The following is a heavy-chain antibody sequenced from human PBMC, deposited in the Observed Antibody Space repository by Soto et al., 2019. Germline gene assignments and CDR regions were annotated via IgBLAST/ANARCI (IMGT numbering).Heavy chain of an antibody. CDR3: ARDLTTAVLLWFGELYSHFDY. V-gene: IGHV3-23*01. CDR1: GFTFSSYA. D-gene: IGHD3-10*01. J-gene: IGHJ4*02. CDR2: ISGSGGST. Sequence: GGSLRLSCAASGFTFSSYAMSWVRQAPGKGLEWVSAISGSGGSTYYADSVKGRFTISRDNSKNTLYLQMNSLRAEDTAVYYCARDLTTAVLLWFGELYSHFDYWGQGTLVTVSS.